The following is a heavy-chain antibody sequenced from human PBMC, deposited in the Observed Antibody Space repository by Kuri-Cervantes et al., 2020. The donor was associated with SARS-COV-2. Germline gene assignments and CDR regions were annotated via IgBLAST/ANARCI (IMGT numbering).Heavy chain of an antibody. CDR1: GGSFSDYY. CDR2: IYYTGST. CDR3: ARDCSTADCKTFGYY. D-gene: IGHD2-2*01. V-gene: IGHV4-59*01. Sequence: SQTLSLTCAVYGGSFSDYYWSWIRQPPGKGLEWIGDIYYTGSTSYNPSLKSRVAISVDTSKNQFSLKLTSVTAADTAVYYCARDCSTADCKTFGYYWGRGTLVTVSS. J-gene: IGHJ4*02.